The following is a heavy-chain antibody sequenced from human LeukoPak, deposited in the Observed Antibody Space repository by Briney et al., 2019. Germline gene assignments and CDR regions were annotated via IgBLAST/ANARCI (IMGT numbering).Heavy chain of an antibody. CDR1: RYTFTSYD. D-gene: IGHD5-12*01. J-gene: IGHJ5*02. Sequence: EASVKVSCKASRYTFTSYDINWVRQATAQGGEWMGWMNPNSGNTGYAQKFRGRVTMTRDTSISTAYMELSSLRSEDQAVYYCAKAGIVATMNADWFDPWGQGTLVTVSS. CDR2: MNPNSGNT. CDR3: AKAGIVATMNADWFDP. V-gene: IGHV1-8*01.